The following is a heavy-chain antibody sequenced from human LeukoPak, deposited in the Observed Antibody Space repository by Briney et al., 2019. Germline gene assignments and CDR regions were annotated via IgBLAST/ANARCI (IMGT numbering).Heavy chain of an antibody. CDR2: INHSGST. V-gene: IGHV4-34*01. J-gene: IGHJ3*02. CDR1: GGSFSGYY. CDR3: ARGSNLWFGELLAYDAFDI. D-gene: IGHD3-10*01. Sequence: SETLSLTCAVYGGSFSGYYWSWIRQPPGKGLEWIGEINHSGSTNYNPSLKSRVTIPVDTSKNQFSLKLSSVTAADTAVYYCARGSNLWFGELLAYDAFDIWGQGTMVTVSS.